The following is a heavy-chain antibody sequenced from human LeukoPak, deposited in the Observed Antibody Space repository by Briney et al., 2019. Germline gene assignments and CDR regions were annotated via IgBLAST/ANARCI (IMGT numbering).Heavy chain of an antibody. Sequence: GGSLRLSCAASGFAFNTYTMIWVRQAPGKGLEWVSSISSVSNYIYYADSLKGRFTISRDNAKNSLYLQMNSLRAEDTAVYYCAREDPRATNAHWGQGTLVTVSS. D-gene: IGHD5-12*01. CDR1: GFAFNTYT. J-gene: IGHJ4*02. V-gene: IGHV3-21*01. CDR3: AREDPRATNAH. CDR2: ISSVSNYI.